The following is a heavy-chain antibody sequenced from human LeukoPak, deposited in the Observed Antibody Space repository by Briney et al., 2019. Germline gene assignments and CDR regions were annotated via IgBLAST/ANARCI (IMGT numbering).Heavy chain of an antibody. CDR1: QFTFSHYW. V-gene: IGHV3-21*01. D-gene: IGHD3-9*01. J-gene: IGHJ4*02. CDR2: ISSSSSYI. CDR3: ARVSYDILTGYSDY. Sequence: GGSLRLSCEASQFTFSHYWMSWVRQAPGKGLEWVSSISSSSSYIYYADSVKGRFTISRDNAKNSLYLQMNSLRAEDTAVYYCARVSYDILTGYSDYWGQGTLVTVSS.